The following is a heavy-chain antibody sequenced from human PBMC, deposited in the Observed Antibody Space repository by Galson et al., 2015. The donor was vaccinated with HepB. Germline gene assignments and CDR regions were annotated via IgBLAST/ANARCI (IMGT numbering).Heavy chain of an antibody. J-gene: IGHJ4*02. CDR1: GFTFTSYG. CDR3: VRGTTAPDY. D-gene: IGHD2/OR15-2a*01. V-gene: IGHV3-23*01. Sequence: SLRLSCAACGFTFTSYGMSWVRQAPGKGLECVSAISRGGDTSDYADSVKGRFTVSRDISTNTLYLQMNGLRADDTAIYYCVRGTTAPDYWGQGTLVTVSS. CDR2: ISRGGDTS.